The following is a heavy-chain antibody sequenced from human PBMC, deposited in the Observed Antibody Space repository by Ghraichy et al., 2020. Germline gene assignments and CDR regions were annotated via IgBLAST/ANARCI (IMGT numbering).Heavy chain of an antibody. Sequence: ASVKVSCKASGYTFTNYYMYWVRRAPGQGLEWMGMINPSGGSTNYAQKFQGRVTMTRDTSTSTVYMELSSLRSEDTAVYYCARVTPPFYYDASGYTPPRVFNYWGQGTLVTVSS. CDR1: GYTFTNYY. CDR3: ARVTPPFYYDASGYTPPRVFNY. V-gene: IGHV1-46*01. J-gene: IGHJ4*02. D-gene: IGHD3-22*01. CDR2: INPSGGST.